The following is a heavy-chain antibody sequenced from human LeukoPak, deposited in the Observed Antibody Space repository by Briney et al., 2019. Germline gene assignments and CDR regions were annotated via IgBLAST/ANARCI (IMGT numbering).Heavy chain of an antibody. CDR2: KKQDGSEK. CDR1: GFTFSSYW. Sequence: GGSLRLSCAASGFTFSSYWMSWVRQAPGKGLEWVANKKQDGSEKYYVDSVKGRFTISRDNAKNSLFLQMNSLRAEDTAVYYCARDAYGDYNPDYWGQGTLVTVSS. D-gene: IGHD4-17*01. J-gene: IGHJ4*02. V-gene: IGHV3-7*01. CDR3: ARDAYGDYNPDY.